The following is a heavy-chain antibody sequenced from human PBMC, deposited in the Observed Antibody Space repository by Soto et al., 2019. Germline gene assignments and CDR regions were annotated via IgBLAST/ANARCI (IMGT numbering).Heavy chain of an antibody. J-gene: IGHJ4*02. D-gene: IGHD6-13*01. CDR2: ISNSGST. V-gene: IGHV4-59*12. CDR3: AREVPYSSSRGFDY. Sequence: SETLSLTCTVSGGSISNYYWTWIRQPPGKGLEWIGYISNSGSTYYNPSLKSRVTISVDTSKNQFFLKLSSVTAADTAVYYCAREVPYSSSRGFDYWGQGTLVTVSS. CDR1: GGSISNYY.